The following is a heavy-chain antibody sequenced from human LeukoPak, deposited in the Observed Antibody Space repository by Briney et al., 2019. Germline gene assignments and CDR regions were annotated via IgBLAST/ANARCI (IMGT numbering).Heavy chain of an antibody. CDR1: GFTFSNYA. Sequence: GGSLRLSCAASGFTFSNYAMNWVRQAPGKGLEWVSVIYSGGFTSYADSVKGRFIISRDNSKNTLYLQMNSLRAEDTAVYYCARDGPFDYWGQGTLVTVSS. CDR2: IYSGGFT. V-gene: IGHV3-66*01. J-gene: IGHJ4*02. CDR3: ARDGPFDY.